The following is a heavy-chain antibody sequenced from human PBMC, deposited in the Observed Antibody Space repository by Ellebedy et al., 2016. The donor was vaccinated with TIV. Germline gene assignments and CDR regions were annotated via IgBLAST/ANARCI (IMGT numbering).Heavy chain of an antibody. CDR2: INHSGSM. Sequence: MPGGSLRLSCAVYGASFDTDFWTWIRQPPGKGLEWIGEINHSGSMDSHPSLRSRLTISVDTSKNQFSLKLNSVTAADTAVYYCARINIGGGVDVWGHGTTVIVSS. CDR3: ARINIGGGVDV. CDR1: GASFDTDF. V-gene: IGHV4-34*01. J-gene: IGHJ6*02. D-gene: IGHD3-16*01.